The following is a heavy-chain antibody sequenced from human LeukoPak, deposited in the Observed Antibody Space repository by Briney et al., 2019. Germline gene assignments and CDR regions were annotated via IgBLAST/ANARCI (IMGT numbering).Heavy chain of an antibody. CDR1: GFTFSTYD. D-gene: IGHD3-10*01. V-gene: IGHV3-23*01. Sequence: GGSLRLSCTASGFTFSTYDMTWVRQAPGKGLKWVSTISNSGRDTYYADSVKGRFTISGDNSKNTLYLQMNSLRAEDTAVYYCTKDRSGFGANDFWGQGILVAVSS. CDR2: ISNSGRDT. CDR3: TKDRSGFGANDF. J-gene: IGHJ4*02.